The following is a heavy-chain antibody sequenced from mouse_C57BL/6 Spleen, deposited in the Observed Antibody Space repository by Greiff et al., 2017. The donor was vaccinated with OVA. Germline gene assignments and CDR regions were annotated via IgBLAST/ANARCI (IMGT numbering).Heavy chain of an antibody. D-gene: IGHD1-1*01. V-gene: IGHV1-53*01. CDR3: ARGGSSYVRYFDV. CDR1: GYTFTSYW. CDR2: INPSNGGT. J-gene: IGHJ1*03. Sequence: QVQLQQSGTELVKPGASVKLSCKASGYTFTSYWMHWVKQRPGQGLEWIGNINPSNGGTNYNEKFKSKATLTVDKSSSTAYMQLSSLTSEDSAVYYCARGGSSYVRYFDVWGTGTTVTVSS.